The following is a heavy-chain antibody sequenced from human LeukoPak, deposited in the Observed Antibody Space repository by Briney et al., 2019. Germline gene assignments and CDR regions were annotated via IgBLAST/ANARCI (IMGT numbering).Heavy chain of an antibody. J-gene: IGHJ4*02. V-gene: IGHV4-59*02. CDR1: GFTVISNY. Sequence: GSLRLSCAASGFTVISNYMGWIRQPPGKGLDWIGYIYYRGSTNYNPSPKSRVTISLDTSKNQFSLKVTSVTAADTAVYYCARGRYYESSGYFVYYFDYWGQGTLVTVSS. CDR2: IYYRGST. CDR3: ARGRYYESSGYFVYYFDY. D-gene: IGHD3-22*01.